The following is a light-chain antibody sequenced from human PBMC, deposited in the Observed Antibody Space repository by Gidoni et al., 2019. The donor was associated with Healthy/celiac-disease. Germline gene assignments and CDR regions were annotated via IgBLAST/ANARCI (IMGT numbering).Light chain of an antibody. CDR3: QQYYSTPLT. Sequence: DIVMTQSLDSLAVSLGETATINCKSSQSVLYSSTNKNYLAWYQQKPGQPPKLLIYWASTRQSGVPDRFSGSGSGTDFTLTISSLQAEDVAFYYCQQYYSTPLTFGPGTKVEIK. CDR2: WAS. CDR1: QSVLYSSTNKNY. V-gene: IGKV4-1*01. J-gene: IGKJ3*01.